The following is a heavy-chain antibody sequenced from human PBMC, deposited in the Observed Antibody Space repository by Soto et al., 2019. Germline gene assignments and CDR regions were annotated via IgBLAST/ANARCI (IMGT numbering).Heavy chain of an antibody. CDR1: GFSLSTSGMG. CDR3: AHSTFIAAAGSSYFDY. V-gene: IGHV2-5*02. J-gene: IGHJ4*02. Sequence: QITLKESGPTLVKPTQTLTLTCTFSGFSLSTSGMGVGWIRQPPGKALEWLTLIYWDDDKRYSSSLKSRLTITKXTXKXXVVLTMSNMDPVDTATYYCAHSTFIAAAGSSYFDYWGQGTLVTVSA. CDR2: IYWDDDK. D-gene: IGHD6-13*01.